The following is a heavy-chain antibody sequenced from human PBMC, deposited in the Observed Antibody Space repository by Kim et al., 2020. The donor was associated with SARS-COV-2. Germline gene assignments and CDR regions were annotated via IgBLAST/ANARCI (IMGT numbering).Heavy chain of an antibody. J-gene: IGHJ4*02. Sequence: GESLKISCKGSGYNFSKNWIAWVRQMPGKGLEWMGIIYPGDSDTRYSPSFQGQVIISVDKAISTAYLQWSSLKAADTAIYYCARRLSGAAWDYFDYWGRGTLFTVSS. CDR3: ARRLSGAAWDYFDY. V-gene: IGHV5-51*01. CDR1: GYNFSKNW. D-gene: IGHD3-10*01. CDR2: IYPGDSDT.